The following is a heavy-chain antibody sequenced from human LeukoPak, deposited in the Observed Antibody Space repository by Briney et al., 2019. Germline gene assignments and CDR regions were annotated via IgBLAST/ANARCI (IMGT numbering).Heavy chain of an antibody. CDR3: AREGKMGTADAFDV. CDR2: VGIAGDT. Sequence: GGSLRLSCAASGFTFNNYEMHWVRQTAGKGLEWVSAVGIAGDTFYAGSVKGRFSISRDNAESSLFLQMNSLRAGDTAVYYCAREGKMGTADAFDVWGQGTMVTVSS. J-gene: IGHJ3*01. CDR1: GFTFNNYE. D-gene: IGHD1-14*01. V-gene: IGHV3-13*01.